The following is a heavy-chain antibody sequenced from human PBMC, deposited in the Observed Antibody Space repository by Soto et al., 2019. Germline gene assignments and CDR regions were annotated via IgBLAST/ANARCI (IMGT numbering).Heavy chain of an antibody. J-gene: IGHJ4*02. CDR2: ISSTTNYI. CDR3: ARVSGWSGFDY. Sequence: VGSLRLSCAASGFTFTRYSMNWVRQAPGKGLEWVSSISSTTNYIYYGDSVKGRFTISRDNAKNTLYLQMNSLRAEDTAVYYCARVSGWSGFDYWGQGTLVTVSS. CDR1: GFTFTRYS. D-gene: IGHD6-19*01. V-gene: IGHV3-21*01.